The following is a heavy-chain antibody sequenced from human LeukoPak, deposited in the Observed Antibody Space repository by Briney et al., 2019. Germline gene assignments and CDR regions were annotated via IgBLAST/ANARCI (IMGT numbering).Heavy chain of an antibody. CDR2: ISSSSSYI. J-gene: IGHJ3*02. Sequence: PGGSLRLSCAASGFTFSSYSMNWVRQAPGKGLEWVSSISSSSSYIYYADSVKGRFTISRDNAKNSLYLQMNSLRAEDTAVYYCARGGFEELLPDAFDIWGQGTMVTVSS. CDR3: ARGGFEELLPDAFDI. D-gene: IGHD3-10*01. CDR1: GFTFSSYS. V-gene: IGHV3-21*01.